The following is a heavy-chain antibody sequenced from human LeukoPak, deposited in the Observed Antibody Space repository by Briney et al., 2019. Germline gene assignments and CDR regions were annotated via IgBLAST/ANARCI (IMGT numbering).Heavy chain of an antibody. V-gene: IGHV3-64D*09. D-gene: IGHD4-23*01. J-gene: IGHJ4*02. CDR1: GFTFNDYA. CDR2: ICTNGGST. Sequence: PGGSLRLSCTASGFTFNDYAMHWVRQAPGKGLEYVSSICTNGGSTYYAGSVKGRFTISRDNSKNTLYLQMSGLRAEDTAVYYCVKAGKDYGGNSEFLYYFDYWGQGTLVTVSS. CDR3: VKAGKDYGGNSEFLYYFDY.